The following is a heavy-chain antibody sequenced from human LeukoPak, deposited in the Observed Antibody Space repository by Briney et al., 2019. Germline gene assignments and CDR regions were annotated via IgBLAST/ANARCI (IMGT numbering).Heavy chain of an antibody. V-gene: IGHV4-34*01. CDR3: ARTSRTVRINWFDP. CDR1: GGSFSGDC. Sequence: SETLSLTCAVYGGSFSGDCWSWIRQSPGKGLEWIGEISHSGNTNYIPSLESRVTISVDTSKNQFSLRLSSVTAADTAVYYCARTSRTVRINWFDPWGQGTLVTVSS. CDR2: ISHSGNT. D-gene: IGHD1-14*01. J-gene: IGHJ5*02.